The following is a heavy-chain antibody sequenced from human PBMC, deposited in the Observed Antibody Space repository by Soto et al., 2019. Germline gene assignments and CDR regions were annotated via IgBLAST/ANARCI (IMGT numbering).Heavy chain of an antibody. CDR1: GFTFSSYG. V-gene: IGHV3-33*01. D-gene: IGHD3-9*01. Sequence: QVQLVESGGGVVQPGRSLRLSCAASGFTFSSYGMHWVRQAPGKGLEWVAVIWYDGSNKYYADSVKGRFTISRDNSKNTLYLQMNSLRADDTAVYYCARDFIKFRETGYPTWFDPWGQGTLVTVSS. CDR3: ARDFIKFRETGYPTWFDP. CDR2: IWYDGSNK. J-gene: IGHJ5*02.